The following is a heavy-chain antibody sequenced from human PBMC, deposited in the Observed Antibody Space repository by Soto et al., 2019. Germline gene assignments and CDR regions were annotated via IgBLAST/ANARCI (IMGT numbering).Heavy chain of an antibody. J-gene: IGHJ6*03. V-gene: IGHV3-21*01. CDR3: ARDSVKSSSWYYDSYYYYYMDV. Sequence: EVQLVESGGGLVKPGGSLRLSCAASGFTFSSYSMNWVRQAPGKGLEWVSSISSSSSYIYYADSVKGRFTISRDNAKNSLDLQMNSLRAEDTAVYYCARDSVKSSSWYYDSYYYYYMDVWGKGTTVTVSS. CDR1: GFTFSSYS. D-gene: IGHD6-13*01. CDR2: ISSSSSYI.